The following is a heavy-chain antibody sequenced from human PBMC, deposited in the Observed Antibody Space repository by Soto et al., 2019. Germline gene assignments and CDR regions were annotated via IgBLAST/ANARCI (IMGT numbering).Heavy chain of an antibody. J-gene: IGHJ6*02. CDR2: ISGSGGST. D-gene: IGHD6-6*01. V-gene: IGHV3-23*01. Sequence: EVQLLESGGGLVQPGGSLRLSCAASGFTFSSYAMSWVRQAPGKGLEWVSAISGSGGSTYYADSVQGRFTISRDNSKNRMYLNMDSLRAEDTAVYYCAKSASDSSSSGHYYGMDVWVQGTTVTVSS. CDR1: GFTFSSYA. CDR3: AKSASDSSSSGHYYGMDV.